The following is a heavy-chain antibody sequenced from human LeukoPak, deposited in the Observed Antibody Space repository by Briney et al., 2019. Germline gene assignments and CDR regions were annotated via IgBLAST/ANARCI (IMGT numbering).Heavy chain of an antibody. J-gene: IGHJ5*02. CDR3: TKAQGGSSSWCDQ. V-gene: IGHV3-15*01. CDR2: IKSKTDGGTT. D-gene: IGHD6-19*01. CDR1: GFTLSDAW. Sequence: GGSLRLSCAVSGFTLSDAWMSWVRQAPGKGLEWVGRIKSKTDGGTTNYAAPVKGRFTISGDDSKNTLYLQMNSLKSEDTAVYYCTKAQGGSSSWCDQWGQGTLVTVSS.